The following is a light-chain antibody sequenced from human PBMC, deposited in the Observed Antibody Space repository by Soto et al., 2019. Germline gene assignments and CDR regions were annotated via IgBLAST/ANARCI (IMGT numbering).Light chain of an antibody. Sequence: EIVLTQSPATLSLSPGERATLSCRASQSVSSYLAWYQQKTGQAPRLLIYDASNRAAGIPARFSGSGSGTDFTLTISSLEPEDFGVYYCQQRSNWPLTFGGGTKVEIK. J-gene: IGKJ4*01. CDR2: DAS. V-gene: IGKV3-11*01. CDR1: QSVSSY. CDR3: QQRSNWPLT.